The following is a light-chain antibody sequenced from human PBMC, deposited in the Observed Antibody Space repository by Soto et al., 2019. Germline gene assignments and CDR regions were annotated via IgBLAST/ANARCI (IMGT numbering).Light chain of an antibody. J-gene: IGKJ2*01. CDR3: QQYYYRPPYT. CDR1: QTVSTN. Sequence: EIVMTQSPATLAASPGERVTLSYRASQTVSTNLAWYQQKRGQAPRLLIYGASTRATDFPARFSGSGSGTEFTLTISSLQSEDFGVYYCQQYYYRPPYTFGQGTKLEIK. CDR2: GAS. V-gene: IGKV3-15*01.